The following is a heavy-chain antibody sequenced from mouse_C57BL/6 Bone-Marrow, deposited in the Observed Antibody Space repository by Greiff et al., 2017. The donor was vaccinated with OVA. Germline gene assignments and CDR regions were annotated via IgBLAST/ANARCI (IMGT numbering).Heavy chain of an antibody. J-gene: IGHJ3*01. Sequence: VQLQQSGPELVKPGASVKISCKASGYSFTDYYMNWVKQSNGKSLEWIGVINPNYGTTSYNQKFKGKATLTVDPSSSTAYMQLNSLTSADYEGDNWAPLLRAWFAYWGQGTLVTVSA. D-gene: IGHD1-2*01. V-gene: IGHV1-39*01. CDR2: INPNYGTT. CDR3: APLLRAWFAY. CDR1: GYSFTDYY.